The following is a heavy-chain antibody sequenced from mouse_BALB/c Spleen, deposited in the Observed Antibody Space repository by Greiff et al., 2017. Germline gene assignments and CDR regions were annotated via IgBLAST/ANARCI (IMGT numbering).Heavy chain of an antibody. D-gene: IGHD2-1*01. Sequence: EVKLVESGPSLVKPSQTLSLTCSVTGDSITSGYWNWIRKFPGNKLEYMGYISYSGSTYYNPSLKSRISITRDTSKNQYYLQLNSVTTEDTATYYCASHRGNSYAMDYWGQGTSVTVSS. J-gene: IGHJ4*01. CDR2: ISYSGST. CDR1: GDSITSGY. V-gene: IGHV3-8*02. CDR3: ASHRGNSYAMDY.